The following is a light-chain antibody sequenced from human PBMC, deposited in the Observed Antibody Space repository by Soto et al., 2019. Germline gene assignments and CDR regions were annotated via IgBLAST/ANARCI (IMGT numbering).Light chain of an antibody. V-gene: IGKV3-15*01. Sequence: IVMTQPPATLSVSPGERDTLSCRASQTIDNKLAWYQQRPGQAPRLLIYGASIRATGIPARFSGSGSGTEFTLTISGLQSEDFGVYYCQQYKDWRTFGQGTNVDIK. CDR2: GAS. J-gene: IGKJ1*01. CDR1: QTIDNK. CDR3: QQYKDWRT.